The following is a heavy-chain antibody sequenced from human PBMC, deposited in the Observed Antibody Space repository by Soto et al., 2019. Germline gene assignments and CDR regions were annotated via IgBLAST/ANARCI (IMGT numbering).Heavy chain of an antibody. D-gene: IGHD6-19*01. V-gene: IGHV3-33*01. CDR2: IWYDGSNK. CDR1: GFTFSSFG. J-gene: IGHJ4*02. CDR3: ARDGIAVAGTGDY. Sequence: GGSLRLFCAASGFTFSSFGMHWVRQAPGKGLEWVAVIWYDGSNKYYADSVKGRFTISRDNSKNTLYLQMNSLRAEDTAVYYCARDGIAVAGTGDYWGQGTLVTVSS.